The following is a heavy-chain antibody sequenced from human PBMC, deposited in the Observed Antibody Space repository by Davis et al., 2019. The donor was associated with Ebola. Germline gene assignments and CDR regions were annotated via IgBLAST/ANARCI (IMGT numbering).Heavy chain of an antibody. D-gene: IGHD2-21*02. Sequence: SETLSLTCGVSGDSIRGFYWSWIRQPPGRGLEWIGYIYHSGITHYSPSLKSRVTLSLDTSKHQFSLNLRSVTAADTAVYYCARAVVVMTATGAKPYLDYWGQGTLLTVSS. CDR1: GDSIRGFY. CDR3: ARAVVVMTATGAKPYLDY. V-gene: IGHV4-59*01. J-gene: IGHJ4*02. CDR2: IYHSGIT.